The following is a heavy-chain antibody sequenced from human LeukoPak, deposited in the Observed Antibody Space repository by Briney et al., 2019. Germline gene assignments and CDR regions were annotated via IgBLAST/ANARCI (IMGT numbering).Heavy chain of an antibody. V-gene: IGHV1-18*01. D-gene: IGHD3-16*02. CDR3: VFYDYVWGSYRYTFDY. CDR1: GYTFTSYG. CDR2: ISAYNGNT. J-gene: IGHJ4*02. Sequence: GASVKVSCKASGYTFTSYGISWVRQAPGQGLEWMGWISAYNGNTNYAQKLQGRVTMTTDTSTSTAYMELRSLRSDDTAVYYCVFYDYVWGSYRYTFDYWGQGTLVTVSS.